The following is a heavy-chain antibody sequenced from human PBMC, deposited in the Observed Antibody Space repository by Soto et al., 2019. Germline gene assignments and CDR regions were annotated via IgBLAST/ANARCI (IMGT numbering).Heavy chain of an antibody. D-gene: IGHD5-12*01. J-gene: IGHJ5*02. CDR2: IYYSGST. V-gene: IGHV4-39*01. CDR3: ARPRRGYSGYGPAGNWFDP. Sequence: SETLSLTCTVSGCSISSSSYYWGWIRQPPGKGLEWIGSIYYSGSTYYNPSLKSRVTISVDTSKNQFSLKLSSVTAADTAVYYCARPRRGYSGYGPAGNWFDPWGQGTLVTVSS. CDR1: GCSISSSSYY.